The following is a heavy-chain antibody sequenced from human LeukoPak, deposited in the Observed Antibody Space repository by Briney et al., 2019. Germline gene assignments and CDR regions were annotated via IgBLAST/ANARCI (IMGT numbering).Heavy chain of an antibody. CDR2: ITTSDGNT. Sequence: GGSLRLSCAASGFTFRRYTMSGVRKRPGKGVGGVPAITTSDGNTYYAASVKGRFTVSRDNSKNTLFLQMNSLRAEDTAVYYCAKDGGLWVSAHWGDSWGRGTLVTVSS. V-gene: IGHV3-23*01. J-gene: IGHJ4*02. CDR1: GFTFRRYT. CDR3: AKDGGLWVSAHWGDS. D-gene: IGHD7-27*01.